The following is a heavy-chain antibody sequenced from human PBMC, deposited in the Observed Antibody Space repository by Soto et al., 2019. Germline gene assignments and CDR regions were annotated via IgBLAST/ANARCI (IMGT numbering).Heavy chain of an antibody. Sequence: QVQLVQSGAEVKKPGSSVKVSCKASGGTFSSYAISWVRQAPGQGLEWMGGIIPIFGTANYAQKFQGRVTITADESTGTAYMELISLSSEDTAVYYCAGSVSRVLALDIWGQGTMVTVSS. CDR1: GGTFSSYA. V-gene: IGHV1-69*01. J-gene: IGHJ3*02. D-gene: IGHD3-10*01. CDR3: AGSVSRVLALDI. CDR2: IIPIFGTA.